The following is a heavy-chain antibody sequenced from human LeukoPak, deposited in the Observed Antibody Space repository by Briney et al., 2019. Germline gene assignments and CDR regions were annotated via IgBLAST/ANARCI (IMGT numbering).Heavy chain of an antibody. J-gene: IGHJ6*02. Sequence: SETLSLTCTVSGGSISSYNWNWIRQSPGKGLEWSGCIYYSGTTNYNPSLESRATISVDTSKNEFSLNLSSVTAADTAVYYCARATRGYYYYALDVWGQGTTVTVSS. V-gene: IGHV4-59*01. CDR3: ARATRGYYYYALDV. CDR1: GGSISSYN. CDR2: IYYSGTT. D-gene: IGHD3-10*01.